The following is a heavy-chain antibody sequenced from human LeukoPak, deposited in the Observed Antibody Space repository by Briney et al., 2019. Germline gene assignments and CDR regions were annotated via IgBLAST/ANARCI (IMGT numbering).Heavy chain of an antibody. Sequence: GGSLRLSCTASGFTFSAYAMMWVRQAPGKGPEWVSAIRGGGTSEFYADSVKGRFRISRDNSKDTLFLQMDSLRAEDTAVYYCARDPNGDYIGAFDMWGPGTMVTVSS. V-gene: IGHV3-23*01. CDR1: GFTFSAYA. D-gene: IGHD4-17*01. J-gene: IGHJ3*02. CDR2: IRGGGTSE. CDR3: ARDPNGDYIGAFDM.